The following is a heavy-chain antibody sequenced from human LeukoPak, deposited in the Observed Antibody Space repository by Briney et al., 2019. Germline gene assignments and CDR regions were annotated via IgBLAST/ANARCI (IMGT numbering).Heavy chain of an antibody. CDR1: GYTFTSYW. CDR3: ARAPRNSSTMLDY. V-gene: IGHV1-46*01. D-gene: IGHD1-14*01. J-gene: IGHJ4*02. CDR2: INPDGGST. Sequence: ASVKVSCKASGYTFTSYWIQWVRQAPGQGLEWMGLINPDGGSTAYAHRFKGRVIMTRDTSTSTAYMDLSSPRSEDTAVYHCARAPRNSSTMLDYWGQGTLVTVSS.